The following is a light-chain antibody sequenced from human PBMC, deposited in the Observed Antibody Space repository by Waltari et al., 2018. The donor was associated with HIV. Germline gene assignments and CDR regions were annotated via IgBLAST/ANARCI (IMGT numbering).Light chain of an antibody. Sequence: QSVLTQPPSASGTPGQRVTISCSGSSSNIGRNTVNWYQQLPGTAPKLLIYSNNQRPSGGPDRFSGSKSGTSASLAISGLQSEDEADYYCAAWDDSLNGLVFGTGTKVTVL. V-gene: IGLV1-44*01. J-gene: IGLJ1*01. CDR3: AAWDDSLNGLV. CDR1: SSNIGRNT. CDR2: SNN.